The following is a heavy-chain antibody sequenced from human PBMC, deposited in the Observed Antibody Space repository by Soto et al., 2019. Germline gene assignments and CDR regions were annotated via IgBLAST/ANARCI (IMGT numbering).Heavy chain of an antibody. CDR3: ARGTTWVDY. V-gene: IGHV4-31*03. Sequence: SETLTLTCTVSGGSISSGGYYWSGIRQHPGKGLEWIGYIYYSGSTYYNPSLKSRVTISVDTSKNQFSLKLSSVTAADTAVYYCARGTTWVDYWGQGTLVTSPQ. D-gene: IGHD1-1*01. CDR2: IYYSGST. J-gene: IGHJ4*02. CDR1: GGSISSGGYY.